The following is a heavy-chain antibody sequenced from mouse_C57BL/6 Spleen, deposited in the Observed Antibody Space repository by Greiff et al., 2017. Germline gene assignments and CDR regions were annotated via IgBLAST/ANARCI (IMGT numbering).Heavy chain of an antibody. J-gene: IGHJ3*01. V-gene: IGHV1-54*01. Sequence: QVQLQQSGAELVRPGTSVKVSCKASGYAFTNYLIEWVKQRPGQGLEWIGEINPGSGGTNYNEKFKGKATLTADTSSSTAYMQLSSLTSEDSAVYFCARYGYDGAWFAYWGQGTLVTVSA. D-gene: IGHD2-2*01. CDR3: ARYGYDGAWFAY. CDR1: GYAFTNYL. CDR2: INPGSGGT.